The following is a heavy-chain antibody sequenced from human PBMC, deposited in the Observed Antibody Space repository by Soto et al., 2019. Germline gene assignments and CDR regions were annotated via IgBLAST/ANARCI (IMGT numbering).Heavy chain of an antibody. CDR1: GFSFKNAW. D-gene: IGHD2-15*01. CDR2: IKSQTDDGTT. V-gene: IGHV3-15*07. Sequence: EVQLEESGGGLVKPGESLRLSCAASGFSFKNAWMNWVRQAPGKGLEWVGRIKSQTDDGTTDYAAPVNGRFTIARDDSKNTVYLQMNSLKIEDTAVYYCSSPGWQPEKGGYWGQGTLVTVSS. J-gene: IGHJ4*02. CDR3: SSPGWQPEKGGY.